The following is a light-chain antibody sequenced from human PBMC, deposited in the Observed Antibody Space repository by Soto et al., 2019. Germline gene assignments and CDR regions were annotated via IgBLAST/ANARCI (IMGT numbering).Light chain of an antibody. V-gene: IGKV3-20*01. Sequence: EIVLTQSPATLSLSPGARAPLSCRASQSVSSYLAWYQQKPGQPPRLLIYDASSRPPGIPDRFSGSGSGTDFTLTISRLEPEDFAVYFCHQDFNLPWTFGQGTKVDIK. CDR2: DAS. CDR1: QSVSSY. J-gene: IGKJ1*01. CDR3: HQDFNLPWT.